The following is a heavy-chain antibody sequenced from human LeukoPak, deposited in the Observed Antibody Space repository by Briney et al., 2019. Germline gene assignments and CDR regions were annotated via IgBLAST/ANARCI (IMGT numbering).Heavy chain of an antibody. D-gene: IGHD1-1*01. CDR3: ARYNSGTIDY. V-gene: IGHV3-33*01. J-gene: IGHJ4*02. CDR2: IWFDGSKN. CDR1: GFTFSNYG. Sequence: GGSLRLSCTASGFTFSNYGMHWVRQAPGKGLEWVAIIWFDGSKNNYADSVKGRFTISRDNSKNTVFLQLDSLRAEDTAVYYCARYNSGTIDYWGQGTPVTVSS.